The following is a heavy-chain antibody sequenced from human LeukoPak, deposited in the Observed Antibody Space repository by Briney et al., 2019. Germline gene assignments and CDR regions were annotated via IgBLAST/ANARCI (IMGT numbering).Heavy chain of an antibody. V-gene: IGHV1-46*01. CDR1: GYTFTSYY. CDR3: ARDPRYCSSTSCYTGDY. J-gene: IGHJ4*02. CDR2: INPSSGST. Sequence: ASVKVSCKASGYTFTSYYIHWVRQPPGQGLEWMGIINPSSGSTSYAQKFQGRVTITADKSTSTAYMELSSLRSEDTAVYYCARDPRYCSSTSCYTGDYWGQGTLVTVSS. D-gene: IGHD2-2*02.